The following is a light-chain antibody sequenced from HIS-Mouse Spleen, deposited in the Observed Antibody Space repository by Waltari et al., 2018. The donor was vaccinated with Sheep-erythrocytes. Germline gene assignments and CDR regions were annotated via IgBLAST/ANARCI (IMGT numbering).Light chain of an antibody. J-gene: IGLJ3*02. CDR3: QSADSSGTWV. CDR1: SSDVGSY. Sequence: VSGSPGQSVTISCTGTSSDVGSYNLVSWYQQKPGQAPVLVIYKDSERPSGIPERFSGSSSGTTVTLTISGVQAEDEADYYCQSADSSGTWVFGGGTKLTVL. V-gene: IGLV3-25*03. CDR2: KDS.